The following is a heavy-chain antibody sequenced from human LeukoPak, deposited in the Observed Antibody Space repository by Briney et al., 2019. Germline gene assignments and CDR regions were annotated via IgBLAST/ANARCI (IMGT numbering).Heavy chain of an antibody. CDR3: ARTITRGKRGIYDDGTLSFDI. Sequence: ASVTVSCKASGYIFTSYGISWVRQPPGQGLEWVGWISAYNGNTNYTEKRKGRAAITTDPSTSTGYMYKRSLRSEDTAVNYGARTITRGKRGIYDDGTLSFDIWGQGTMVTVSS. CDR1: GYIFTSYG. J-gene: IGHJ3*02. D-gene: IGHD5/OR15-5a*01. V-gene: IGHV1-18*01. CDR2: ISAYNGNT.